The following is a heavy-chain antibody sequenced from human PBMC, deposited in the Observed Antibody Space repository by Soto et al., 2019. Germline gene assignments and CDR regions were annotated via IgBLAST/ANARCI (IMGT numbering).Heavy chain of an antibody. D-gene: IGHD6-19*01. Sequence: GGSLRLSCAASGFTFSDYYMSWIRQAPGKGLEWISHISTSGTTIYYADSVKGRFTLSRDNAKNSLYLQMNSLRAEDTAVYYCARRRNSGLVDYWGQGTLVTVSS. J-gene: IGHJ4*02. CDR3: ARRRNSGLVDY. CDR1: GFTFSDYY. V-gene: IGHV3-11*01. CDR2: ISTSGTTI.